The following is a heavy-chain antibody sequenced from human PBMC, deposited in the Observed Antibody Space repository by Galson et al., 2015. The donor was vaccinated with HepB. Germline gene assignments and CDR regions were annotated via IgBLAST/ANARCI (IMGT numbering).Heavy chain of an antibody. CDR2: IIPIFAKS. CDR1: GGTFSTYG. Sequence: SVKVSCKASGGTFSTYGVTWVRQAPGQGLEWMGRIIPIFAKSNYAQKFQGRLTITADESTNTAYMDLSSLRSEDTAVYYCARYRGTRGYSGYDFDYYGMDVWGQGTTVTVSS. V-gene: IGHV1-69*13. D-gene: IGHD5-12*01. CDR3: ARYRGTRGYSGYDFDYYGMDV. J-gene: IGHJ6*02.